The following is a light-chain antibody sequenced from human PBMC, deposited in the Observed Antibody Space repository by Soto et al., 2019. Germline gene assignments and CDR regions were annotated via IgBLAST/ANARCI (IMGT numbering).Light chain of an antibody. CDR1: SSNIGSNT. CDR3: AAWDDSLNGVV. J-gene: IGLJ2*01. V-gene: IGLV1-44*01. CDR2: TTN. Sequence: QPVLTQPPSASGTPGQRVTISCSGSSSNIGSNTVSWYHQLPGTAPKLLIYTTNQRPSGVPDRFSGSKSGTSASLAISGLQSEDEAEYYCAAWDDSLNGVVFGGGTKLTVL.